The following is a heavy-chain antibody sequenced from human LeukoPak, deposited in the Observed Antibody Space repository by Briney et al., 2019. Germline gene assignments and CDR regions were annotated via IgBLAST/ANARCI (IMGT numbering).Heavy chain of an antibody. CDR1: GYTFTSYD. J-gene: IGHJ5*02. Sequence: GASVKVSCKASGYTFTSYDINWVRQATGQGLEWMGWMNPNSGNTGYAQKFQGRVTITRNTSISTAYMELSSLRSEDTAVYYCARGHRGGDFWSGYFGGQMDNWFDPWGQGTLVTVSS. D-gene: IGHD3-3*01. V-gene: IGHV1-8*03. CDR3: ARGHRGGDFWSGYFGGQMDNWFDP. CDR2: MNPNSGNT.